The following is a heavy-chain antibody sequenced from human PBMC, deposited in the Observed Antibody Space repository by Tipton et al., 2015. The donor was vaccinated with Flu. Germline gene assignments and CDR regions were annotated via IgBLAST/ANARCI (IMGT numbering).Heavy chain of an antibody. V-gene: IGHV3-7*01. D-gene: IGHD5-12*01. Sequence: SLRLSCAASGFTFSSYWMHWVRQAPGKGLEWVASIKEDGSTKYYLDSVKGRFTISRDNALHSLHLHMDSLRAEDTALYYCTRAVGGYDSYWGQGILVTVSS. CDR3: TRAVGGYDSY. CDR1: GFTFSSYW. CDR2: IKEDGSTK. J-gene: IGHJ4*02.